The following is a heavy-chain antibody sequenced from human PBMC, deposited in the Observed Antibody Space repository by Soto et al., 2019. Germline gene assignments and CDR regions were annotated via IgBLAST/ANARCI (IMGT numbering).Heavy chain of an antibody. J-gene: IGHJ4*02. V-gene: IGHV4-31*01. Sequence: LSLTCTVSVGSISSGDYSWTWIRQHTGKGLEWLGYISYSGGTFYNPSLKSPLTISLDTSNNQFSLNLSSVTAADTAVYYCARLRSVGAPTADYWGQGTLVTVPQ. CDR3: ARLRSVGAPTADY. CDR2: ISYSGGT. D-gene: IGHD1-26*01. CDR1: VGSISSGDYS.